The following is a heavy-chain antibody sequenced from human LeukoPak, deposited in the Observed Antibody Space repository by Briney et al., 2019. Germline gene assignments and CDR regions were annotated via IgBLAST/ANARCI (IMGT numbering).Heavy chain of an antibody. Sequence: GGSLRLSCAASGFTFRSYEMNWVRQAPGEGLEWVSYISGSGNIIYYADSVKGRFTISRDNAKNSLYLQMNSLRAEDTAVYYCARGKSLETFDYWGQGTLVTVSS. CDR1: GFTFRSYE. J-gene: IGHJ4*02. V-gene: IGHV3-48*03. CDR2: ISGSGNII. CDR3: ARGKSLETFDY. D-gene: IGHD3-3*01.